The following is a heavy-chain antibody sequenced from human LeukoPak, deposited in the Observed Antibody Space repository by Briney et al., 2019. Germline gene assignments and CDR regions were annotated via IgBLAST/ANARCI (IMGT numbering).Heavy chain of an antibody. CDR2: ISYDGSNK. J-gene: IGHJ3*02. CDR1: GFTFSSYG. V-gene: IGHV3-30*18. Sequence: PGRSLRLSCAASGFTFSSYGMHWVRQAPGKGLEWVAVISYDGSNKYFSDSVKGRFTISRDNSKNTLYLQMNSLRAEDTAVYYCEKDSGIAVAGTRRAFDIWGQGTMVTVSS. CDR3: EKDSGIAVAGTRRAFDI. D-gene: IGHD6-19*01.